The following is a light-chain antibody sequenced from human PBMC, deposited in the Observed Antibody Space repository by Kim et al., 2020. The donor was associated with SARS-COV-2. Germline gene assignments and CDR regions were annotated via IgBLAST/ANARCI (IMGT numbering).Light chain of an antibody. Sequence: GQRGTISCSGSNSNSGSNTVNWYQQLPGTAPKLLIISNNQRPSGVPDRFSGSKSGTSASLAISGLQSEDEADYYCAAWDDSLNALIFGGGTQLTVL. V-gene: IGLV1-44*01. CDR1: NSNSGSNT. CDR3: AAWDDSLNALI. CDR2: SNN. J-gene: IGLJ2*01.